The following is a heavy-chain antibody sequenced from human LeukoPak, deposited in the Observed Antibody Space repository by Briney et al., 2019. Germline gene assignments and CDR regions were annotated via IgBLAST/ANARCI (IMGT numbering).Heavy chain of an antibody. CDR1: GFTVSSNY. J-gene: IGHJ4*02. CDR3: ARDGINSGSADY. Sequence: GGSLRLSCAASGFTVSSNYMSWVRQAPGKGLEWVSVIHSGGSTYYADSVKGRFTISRDNSKNTLYLQMNSLRAEDTAVYYCARDGINSGSADYWGQGTLVTVSS. CDR2: IHSGGST. V-gene: IGHV3-66*01. D-gene: IGHD5-12*01.